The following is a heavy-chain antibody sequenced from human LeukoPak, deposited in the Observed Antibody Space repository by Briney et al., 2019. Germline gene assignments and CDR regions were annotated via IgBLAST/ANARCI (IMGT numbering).Heavy chain of an antibody. J-gene: IGHJ4*02. CDR2: ISGSGGST. V-gene: IGHV3-23*01. D-gene: IGHD3-10*01. CDR1: GFTFSSYA. CDR3: VREYYFDY. Sequence: HTGGSLRLSCAASGFTFSSYAMSWVRQAPGKGLEWVSAISGSGGSTYYADSVKGRFTNSRDNSKNTLYLQMNSLRAEDTAVYYCVREYYFDYWGQGTLVTVSS.